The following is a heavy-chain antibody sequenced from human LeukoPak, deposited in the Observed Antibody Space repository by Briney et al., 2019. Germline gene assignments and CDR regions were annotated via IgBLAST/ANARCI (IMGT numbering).Heavy chain of an antibody. V-gene: IGHV1-46*01. J-gene: IGHJ4*02. CDR2: INPSGGST. D-gene: IGHD1-26*01. CDR1: GYTFSNYY. Sequence: ASVKVSCKASGYTFSNYYVHWVRQAPGQGLEWMGVINPSGGSTNYAQKFQGRVTMTRDTSTSTVYMEMSSLRSEDTAVYYCARSYTRYSGSYGPSYYFDYWGQGTLVTVSS. CDR3: ARSYTRYSGSYGPSYYFDY.